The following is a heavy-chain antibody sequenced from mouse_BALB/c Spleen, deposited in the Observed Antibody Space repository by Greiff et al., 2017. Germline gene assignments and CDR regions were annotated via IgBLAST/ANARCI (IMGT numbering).Heavy chain of an antibody. V-gene: IGHV1-80*01. D-gene: IGHD2-3*01. Sequence: QVQLQQSGAELVRPGSSVKISCKASGYAFSSYWMNWVKQRPGQGLEWIGQIYPGDGDTNYNGKFKGKATLTADKSSSTAYMQLSSLTSEDSAVYFCARSVGYCEGYYAMDYWGQGTSVTVSS. CDR1: GYAFSSYW. J-gene: IGHJ4*01. CDR3: ARSVGYCEGYYAMDY. CDR2: IYPGDGDT.